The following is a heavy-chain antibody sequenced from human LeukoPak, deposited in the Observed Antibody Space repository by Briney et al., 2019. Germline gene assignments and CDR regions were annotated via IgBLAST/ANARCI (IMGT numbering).Heavy chain of an antibody. CDR3: ATGILGANGAFDI. V-gene: IGHV3-48*02. CDR1: GFTFSTYS. CDR2: ISSVSSSV. D-gene: IGHD1-26*01. J-gene: IGHJ3*02. Sequence: GGSLRLSCAASGFTFSTYSMNWVRQAPGKGLEWVSYISSVSSSVHYADSVKGRFTISRDNAKNSLYLQMNSLRDEDTAVYYCATGILGANGAFDIWGQGTMVTVSS.